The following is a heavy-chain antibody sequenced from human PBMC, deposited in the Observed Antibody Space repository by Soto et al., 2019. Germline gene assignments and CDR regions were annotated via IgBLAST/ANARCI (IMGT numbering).Heavy chain of an antibody. CDR1: GGSISSGDYY. V-gene: IGHV4-30-4*01. D-gene: IGHD5-18*01. CDR2: IYYSGST. Sequence: LSLTCTVSGGSISSGDYYWSWIRQPPGKGLEWIGYIYYSGSTYYNPSLKSRVTISVDTSKNQFSLKLSSVTAADTAVYYCARVRIQRLYYFDYWGQGTLVTVSS. CDR3: ARVRIQRLYYFDY. J-gene: IGHJ4*02.